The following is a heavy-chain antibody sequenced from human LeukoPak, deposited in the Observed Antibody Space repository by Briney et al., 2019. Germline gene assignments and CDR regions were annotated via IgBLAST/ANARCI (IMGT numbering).Heavy chain of an antibody. CDR3: AKHGSGRYFDY. CDR2: ISDSGGKT. J-gene: IGHJ4*02. V-gene: IGHV3-23*01. CDR1: GFTFSTFSNYG. Sequence: PGGSLRLPCAASGFTFSTFSNYGMSWVRQAPGKGLEWVSAISDSGGKTYYADSMKGRFTISRDNSKNTLYLQMNSLRAEDTAVYYCAKHGSGRYFDYWGRGTLVTVSS. D-gene: IGHD6-19*01.